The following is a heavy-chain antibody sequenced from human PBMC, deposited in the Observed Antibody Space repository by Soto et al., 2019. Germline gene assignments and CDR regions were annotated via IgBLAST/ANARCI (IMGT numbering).Heavy chain of an antibody. D-gene: IGHD1-20*01. Sequence: QLQLQESGPGLVKPSETLSLTCTVSDGSISSYYWSWIRQPPGKGLEWIGYVYADGDASFSPSLKRRVTMSVDTSRNRFSLRLNSVTAADPAVYYCARRITGDPHFDLWGRGTLVTVSS. V-gene: IGHV4-59*12. CDR1: DGSISSYY. CDR3: ARRITGDPHFDL. CDR2: VYADGDA. J-gene: IGHJ2*01.